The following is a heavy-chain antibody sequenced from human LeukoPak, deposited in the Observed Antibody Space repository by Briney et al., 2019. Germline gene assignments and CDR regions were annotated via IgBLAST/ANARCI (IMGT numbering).Heavy chain of an antibody. Sequence: GGSLRLSCAASRFTFSSYAMHWVRQAPGKGLEWVAVTSYDGSNKYYADSVKGRFTISRDNSKDTLYLQMNSQRADDTALYYCARYYGDYLIDHWGQGTLVTVSS. CDR1: RFTFSSYA. D-gene: IGHD4-17*01. V-gene: IGHV3-30-3*01. CDR2: TSYDGSNK. CDR3: ARYYGDYLIDH. J-gene: IGHJ4*02.